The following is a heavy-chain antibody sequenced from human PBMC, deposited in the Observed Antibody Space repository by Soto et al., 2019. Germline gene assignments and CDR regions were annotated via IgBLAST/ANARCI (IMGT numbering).Heavy chain of an antibody. CDR1: GFTFSSYA. Sequence: VHLVESGGGVVQPGGSLRLSCAASGFTFSSYAMHWVRQAPGKGLEWVAVISYDGSNKYYADSVKGRFTISRDNSKNTLYLQMNSLRAEDTAVYYCAGTETSSGNPFDYWGQGTLVTVSS. D-gene: IGHD6-19*01. V-gene: IGHV3-30-3*01. J-gene: IGHJ4*02. CDR2: ISYDGSNK. CDR3: AGTETSSGNPFDY.